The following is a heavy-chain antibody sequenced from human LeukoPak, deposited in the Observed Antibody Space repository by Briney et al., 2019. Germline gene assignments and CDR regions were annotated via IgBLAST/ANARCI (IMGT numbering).Heavy chain of an antibody. D-gene: IGHD4-17*01. CDR3: ARAVTRAYYYNGMDV. CDR2: INHSGGT. J-gene: IGHJ6*02. Sequence: SETLSLTCGVSGGSFSGYYWSWVRQPPGKGLEWIGEINHSGGTNYNPSLKSRVTISIDTSKNQFSLNLGSVTAADTAVYYCARAVTRAYYYNGMDVWGQGTSVTVSS. V-gene: IGHV4-34*01. CDR1: GGSFSGYY.